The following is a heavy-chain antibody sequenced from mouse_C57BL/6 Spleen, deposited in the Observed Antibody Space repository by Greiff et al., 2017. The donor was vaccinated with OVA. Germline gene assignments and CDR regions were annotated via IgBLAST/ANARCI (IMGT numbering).Heavy chain of an antibody. CDR2: IDPSDSYT. V-gene: IGHV1-50*01. CDR1: GYTFTSYW. CDR3: ARYYGDY. Sequence: QVQLQQPGAELVKPGASVKLSCKASGYTFTSYWMQWVKQRPGQGLEWIGEIDPSDSYTNYNQKFKGKATLTVDTSSSTAYMQLSSLTSEDSAVYCCARYYGDYWGQGTTLTVSS. J-gene: IGHJ2*01. D-gene: IGHD1-1*01.